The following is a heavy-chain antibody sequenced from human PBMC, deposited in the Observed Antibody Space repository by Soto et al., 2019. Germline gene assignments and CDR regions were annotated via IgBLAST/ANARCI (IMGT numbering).Heavy chain of an antibody. CDR1: GGFINSGDYY. CDR3: AREVGEVDYSMSSDAFDI. Sequence: QVQLQESGPGVVKPSQTMSLTCTVSGGFINSGDYYWSWIRQPPGKGLEWIAYIYYSGIIYYNPSLQSRVTMSRDTSKNQFSLKLDSVTAADTAVYYCAREVGEVDYSMSSDAFDIWGHWTMVTVSA. D-gene: IGHD1-26*01. V-gene: IGHV4-30-4*01. J-gene: IGHJ3*02. CDR2: IYYSGII.